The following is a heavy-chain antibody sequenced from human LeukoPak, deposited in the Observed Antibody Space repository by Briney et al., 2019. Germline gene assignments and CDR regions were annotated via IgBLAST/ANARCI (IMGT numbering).Heavy chain of an antibody. Sequence: SETLSLTCSVSGDSISSRSYYWGWIRQPPGKGLEGIGSINYSGNTYYNPSLKSRVTISVDTSKNQYSLKLTSVTAADTAVYYCARRRLVGPTGYYFDYWGQGTLVTVSS. D-gene: IGHD1-26*01. J-gene: IGHJ4*02. CDR2: INYSGNT. V-gene: IGHV4-39*01. CDR1: GDSISSRSYY. CDR3: ARRRLVGPTGYYFDY.